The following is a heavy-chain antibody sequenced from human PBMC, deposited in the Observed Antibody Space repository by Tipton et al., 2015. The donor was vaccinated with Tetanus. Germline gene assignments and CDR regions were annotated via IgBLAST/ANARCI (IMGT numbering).Heavy chain of an antibody. D-gene: IGHD1-7*01. CDR1: GDSITSFY. V-gene: IGHV4-59*01. CDR3: ARDLGTSGFH. Sequence: PGLVKPSETLSLTCTASGDSITSFYWSWIRQPPGKGLEWIGYIFYGGTTNYNPSLKSRVTISLDTSKNQSSLQLSSVTAADTAVYYRARDLGTSGFHWGQGTLVTVSS. CDR2: IFYGGTT. J-gene: IGHJ4*02.